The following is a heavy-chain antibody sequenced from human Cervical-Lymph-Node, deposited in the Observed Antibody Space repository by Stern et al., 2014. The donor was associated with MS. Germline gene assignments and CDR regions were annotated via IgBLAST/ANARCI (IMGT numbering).Heavy chain of an antibody. Sequence: QDQLVQSGAEVKKPGASVKVSCKASGYTFTSNGISWVRQAPGQGLEWMGWIIASNGKTNYARQLQGRVDMTTDASTSTAYMELRSLRSDDTAVYYCARDLLGSENAFDIWGQGTMVTVSS. CDR1: GYTFTSNG. V-gene: IGHV1-18*01. CDR2: IIASNGKT. J-gene: IGHJ3*02. D-gene: IGHD2-15*01. CDR3: ARDLLGSENAFDI.